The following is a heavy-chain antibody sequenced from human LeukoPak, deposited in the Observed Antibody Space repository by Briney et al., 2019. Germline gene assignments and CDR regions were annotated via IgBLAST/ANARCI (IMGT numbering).Heavy chain of an antibody. V-gene: IGHV4-59*01. CDR2: VHSNGDT. CDR3: VKYNRSPTVYALDI. D-gene: IGHD1-14*01. CDR1: GGSTSGYY. J-gene: IGHJ3*02. Sequence: PSETLSLTCTVSGGSTSGYYWSWTRQSPGRGLELFGYVHSNGDTNYNPSFKSRVTISLDTSKNQFSLRLTSVTAADTAVYYCVKYNRSPTVYALDIWGQGTMVTVSS.